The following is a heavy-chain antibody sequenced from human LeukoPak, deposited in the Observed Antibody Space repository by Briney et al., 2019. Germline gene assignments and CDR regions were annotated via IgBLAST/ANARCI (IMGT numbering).Heavy chain of an antibody. CDR2: INHSGST. J-gene: IGHJ4*02. D-gene: IGHD3-22*01. Sequence: PSETLSLTCAVYGGSFSGYYWSWIRQPPGKGLEWSGEINHSGSTNYHPSLKSRVTISVDTSKNQFSLKLGSVTAADTAVYYCARGRKLPLSSGYSLPLGYWGQGTLVTVSS. CDR3: ARGRKLPLSSGYSLPLGY. V-gene: IGHV4-34*01. CDR1: GGSFSGYY.